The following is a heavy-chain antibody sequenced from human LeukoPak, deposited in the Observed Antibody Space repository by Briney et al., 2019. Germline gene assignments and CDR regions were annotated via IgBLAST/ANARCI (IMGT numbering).Heavy chain of an antibody. CDR1: GGSISSYH. CDR2: IYSSGGT. Sequence: SETLSLTCTVSGGSISSYHWSWIRQPPGKGLEWIGFIYSSGGTNYNPSLKSRVTISVDTSKNQFSLKLTFVTAADTAVYYCARDLGYCSNTSCLSYGMDVWGQGPTVTVSS. V-gene: IGHV4-59*01. D-gene: IGHD2-2*01. J-gene: IGHJ6*02. CDR3: ARDLGYCSNTSCLSYGMDV.